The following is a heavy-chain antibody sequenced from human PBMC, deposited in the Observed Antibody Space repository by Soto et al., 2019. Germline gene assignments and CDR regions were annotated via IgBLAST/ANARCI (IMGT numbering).Heavy chain of an antibody. Sequence: SXKVSFKASGGTXTSYAISLVRQAPGQGLGWMGGISPIFGTANYAQKFQGRVTIAAEESTSTAYMEMSRLRSEYTAVYYCARDVGGYWFDPWGQGTLVTVSS. CDR2: ISPIFGTA. CDR1: GGTXTSYA. J-gene: IGHJ5*02. CDR3: ARDVGGYWFDP. D-gene: IGHD3-16*01. V-gene: IGHV1-69*13.